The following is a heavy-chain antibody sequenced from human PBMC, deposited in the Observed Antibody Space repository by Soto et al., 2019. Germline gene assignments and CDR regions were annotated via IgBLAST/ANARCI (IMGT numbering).Heavy chain of an antibody. J-gene: IGHJ4*02. D-gene: IGHD2-21*01. CDR3: ASGHCCGICFHDY. Sequence: QVQLVQSGAEVKKPGASVKISCEASGYAFTTYLIYWMRQAPGQRLEWMGWINAANGNTKYSQKFQDRVTITRDTSASTAYMELSSLRSEDTAVYYCASGHCCGICFHDYWGQGTLVTVSS. CDR2: INAANGNT. CDR1: GYAFTTYL. V-gene: IGHV1-3*01.